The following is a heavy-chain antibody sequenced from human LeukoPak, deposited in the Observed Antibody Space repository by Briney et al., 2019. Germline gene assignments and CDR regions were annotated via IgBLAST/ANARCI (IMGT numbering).Heavy chain of an antibody. V-gene: IGHV1-2*02. J-gene: IGHJ4*02. CDR3: AKSQYSFASGSSRPLFDF. CDR1: GYTFTGYY. Sequence: ASVKVSCKASGYTFTGYYMHWVRQAPGQGLEWMGWINPSSGGTNYAQKFEARVTLTRDTSINTGYMEMRGLTSDDTAVYYCAKSQYSFASGSSRPLFDFWGPGTLVSVSS. D-gene: IGHD3-10*01. CDR2: INPSSGGT.